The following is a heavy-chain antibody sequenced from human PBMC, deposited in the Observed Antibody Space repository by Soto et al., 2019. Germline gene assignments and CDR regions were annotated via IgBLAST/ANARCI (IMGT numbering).Heavy chain of an antibody. D-gene: IGHD6-19*01. Sequence: QVQLVESGGGVVQPGRSLRLSCAASGFTFSSYGMHWVRQAPGKGLEWVAVTSYDGSNKYYADSVKGRFTISRDNSKNTGYLQMNSLRAEDTAVYYCAKGSASSGWPPRARTSYYYYGMDVWGQGTTVTVSS. CDR3: AKGSASSGWPPRARTSYYYYGMDV. J-gene: IGHJ6*02. V-gene: IGHV3-30*18. CDR1: GFTFSSYG. CDR2: TSYDGSNK.